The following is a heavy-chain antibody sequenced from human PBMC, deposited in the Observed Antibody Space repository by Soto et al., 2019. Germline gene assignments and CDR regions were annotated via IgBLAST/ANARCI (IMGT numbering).Heavy chain of an antibody. V-gene: IGHV3-21*01. Sequence: GGSLRLSCAASGFTFSSYSMNWVRQAPGKGLEWVSSISSSSSYIYYADSVKGRFTISRDNAKNSLYLQMNSLRAEDTAVYYCARDPNWSLACDYWGQGTLVTVSS. D-gene: IGHD1-20*01. CDR2: ISSSSSYI. CDR1: GFTFSSYS. CDR3: ARDPNWSLACDY. J-gene: IGHJ4*02.